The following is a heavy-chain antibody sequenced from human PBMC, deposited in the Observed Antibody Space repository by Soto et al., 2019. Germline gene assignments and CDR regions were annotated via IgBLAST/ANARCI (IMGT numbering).Heavy chain of an antibody. J-gene: IGHJ4*02. CDR1: GASTVSHYH. V-gene: IGHV4-31*02. Sequence: QVQLQESGPGLVKPSQTLSLTCSVSGASTVSHYHWTWIRQPPGKGLEWMGYIFNSGTTFYNPSPTSRLSISMDTSANHFSLELRSATAADTAVYYCALALGPTTGLDYWGQGTLVTVSS. CDR2: IFNSGTT. CDR3: ALALGPTTGLDY. D-gene: IGHD1-26*01.